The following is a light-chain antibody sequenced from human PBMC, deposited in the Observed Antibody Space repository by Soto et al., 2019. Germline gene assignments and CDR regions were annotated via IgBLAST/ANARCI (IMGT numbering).Light chain of an antibody. CDR1: QSIVNW. J-gene: IGKJ1*01. CDR3: QQYDSYSWT. Sequence: DTQLTQSHSTLSASTGERVALXCRARQSIVNWLAWYQQKPGKAPNLLIYKTSTLQRGVPSRFSGSGSGTEFILTISSLQPDDFATYYCQQYDSYSWTFDQGTKVDIK. V-gene: IGKV1-5*03. CDR2: KTS.